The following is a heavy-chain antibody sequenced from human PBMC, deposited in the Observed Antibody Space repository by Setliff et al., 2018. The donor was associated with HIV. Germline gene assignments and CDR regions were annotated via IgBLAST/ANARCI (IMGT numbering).Heavy chain of an antibody. CDR2: VYYSGST. V-gene: IGHV4-61*08. D-gene: IGHD6-19*01. CDR3: ARLRIPVAGYNWFDP. CDR1: GDSISSVGYY. J-gene: IGHJ5*02. Sequence: PSETLSLTCTVSGDSISSVGYYWSWIRQHPGKGLEWIGYVYYSGSTNYNPSLKSRVTISLDTSKNQFSLKLSSVTAADTAVYYCARLRIPVAGYNWFDPWGQGTLVTVSS.